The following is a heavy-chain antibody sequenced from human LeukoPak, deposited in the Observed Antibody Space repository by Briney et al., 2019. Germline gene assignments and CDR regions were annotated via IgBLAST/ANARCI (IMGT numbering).Heavy chain of an antibody. D-gene: IGHD5-18*01. CDR1: GYTFTGYY. Sequence: ASVKVFCKASGYTFTGYYIHWVRQAPGQGLEWMGWINPNSGGTNYAQKFQGRVTMTRDTSISTAYMELSRLRSDDTAVYYCARYKDTAMVVDYWGQGTLVTVSS. CDR3: ARYKDTAMVVDY. V-gene: IGHV1-2*02. CDR2: INPNSGGT. J-gene: IGHJ4*02.